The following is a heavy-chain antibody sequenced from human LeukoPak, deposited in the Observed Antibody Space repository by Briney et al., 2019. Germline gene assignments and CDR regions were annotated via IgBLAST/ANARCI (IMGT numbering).Heavy chain of an antibody. CDR3: VRDREYGSGWYFDS. CDR2: VNGDGSRT. J-gene: IGHJ4*02. D-gene: IGHD6-19*01. V-gene: IGHV3-74*01. Sequence: GGSLRLSCVASGFTFRSYWMPWVRQAPGKGLVWVSRVNGDGSRTNYADSLKGRFTISRDNNRNTVDLQMNSLRVEDTAVYYCVRDREYGSGWYFDSWGQGTGVTVSS. CDR1: GFTFRSYW.